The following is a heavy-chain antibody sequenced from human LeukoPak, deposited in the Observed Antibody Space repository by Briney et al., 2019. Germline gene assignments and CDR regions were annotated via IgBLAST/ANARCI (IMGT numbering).Heavy chain of an antibody. Sequence: SETLSLTCTVPGGSISSYFWSWIRQPPGKGLEWIGYIYYSGSTNYNPSLKSRVTISVDTSKNQFSLKLSSVTAADTAVYYCARAAGTYYFDYWGQGTLVTVSS. CDR1: GGSISSYF. CDR3: ARAAGTYYFDY. D-gene: IGHD6-19*01. CDR2: IYYSGST. J-gene: IGHJ4*02. V-gene: IGHV4-59*01.